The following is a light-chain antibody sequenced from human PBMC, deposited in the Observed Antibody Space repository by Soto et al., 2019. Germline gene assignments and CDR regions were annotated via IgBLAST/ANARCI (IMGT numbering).Light chain of an antibody. CDR1: QGIRSD. CDR3: LQYNSLPWT. Sequence: DIQMTQSPSSLSASVGDRVTITCRASQGIRSDLGWFQHKPGKAPKRLISAASNLQSGVPSRFSGSGSGTEFTLTISSLQPEDFATYFCLQYNSLPWTFGQGTKVEI. CDR2: AAS. V-gene: IGKV1-17*01. J-gene: IGKJ1*01.